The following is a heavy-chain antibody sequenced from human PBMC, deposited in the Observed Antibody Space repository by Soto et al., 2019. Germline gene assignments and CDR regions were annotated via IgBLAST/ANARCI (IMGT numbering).Heavy chain of an antibody. CDR1: GFTFSSYT. D-gene: IGHD6-19*01. J-gene: IGHJ4*02. Sequence: QVQLVESGGGVVQPGRSLRLSCAASGFTFSSYTMHWVRQAPGKGLEWVAVISYDDGVNKYYEDSVKGRFTISRDNSKNTLYLQMNSPRAEDTAVYYCARSIAVAGTPEFDYWGQGALVTVSS. V-gene: IGHV3-30-3*01. CDR2: ISYDDGVNK. CDR3: ARSIAVAGTPEFDY.